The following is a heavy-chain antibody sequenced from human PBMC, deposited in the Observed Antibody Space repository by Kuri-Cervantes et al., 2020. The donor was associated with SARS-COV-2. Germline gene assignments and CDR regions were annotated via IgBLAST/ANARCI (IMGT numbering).Heavy chain of an antibody. CDR2: IDPSDSYT. J-gene: IGHJ4*02. V-gene: IGHV5-10-1*01. Sequence: GGSLRLSCKGSGYSFTSYWIGWVSQMPGKGLEWMGKIDPSDSYTNYSPSFQGHVTISADKSISTAYLQWSSLKAPDTAMYYCARRVGYYFDYWGQGTLVTVSS. D-gene: IGHD2-15*01. CDR1: GYSFTSYW. CDR3: ARRVGYYFDY.